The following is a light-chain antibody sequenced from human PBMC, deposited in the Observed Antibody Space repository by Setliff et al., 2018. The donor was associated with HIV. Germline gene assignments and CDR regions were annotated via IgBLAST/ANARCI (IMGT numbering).Light chain of an antibody. CDR2: WAS. CDR1: QSVLSSFNNKSY. Sequence: IVLTQSPDSLSVSLGERATINYKSSQSVLSSFNNKSYLAWYQQRPGQPPNLLIYWASSRESGVPERFSGSGSGTDFTLTISSLQAEDVAVYYCQQYYTAPLIFGPGTKVDIK. CDR3: QQYYTAPLI. V-gene: IGKV4-1*01. J-gene: IGKJ3*01.